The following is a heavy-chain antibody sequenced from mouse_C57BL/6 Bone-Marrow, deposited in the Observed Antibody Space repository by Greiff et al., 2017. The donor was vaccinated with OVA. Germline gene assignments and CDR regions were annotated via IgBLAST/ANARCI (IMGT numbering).Heavy chain of an antibody. CDR1: GYTFTSYW. CDR3: ARELLRY. D-gene: IGHD1-1*01. V-gene: IGHV1-50*01. J-gene: IGHJ2*01. CDR2: IDPSDSYT. Sequence: QVHLQQPGAELVKPGASVKLSCKASGYTFTSYWMQWVKQRPGQGLEWIGEIDPSDSYTNYNQKFKGKATLTVDTSSSTAYMQRSSLTSEDSAVYYCARELLRYWGQGTTLTVSS.